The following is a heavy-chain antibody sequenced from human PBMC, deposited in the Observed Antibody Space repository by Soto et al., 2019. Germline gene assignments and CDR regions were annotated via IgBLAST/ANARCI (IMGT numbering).Heavy chain of an antibody. J-gene: IGHJ5*02. D-gene: IGHD1-1*01. CDR1: GGSMSRYY. V-gene: IGHV4-59*01. Sequence: SETLSLTCTVSGGSMSRYYWTWIRQPPGKGLEWIGNIHYTGSTNYNPSLKSRVTILLGTSTSQFSLKVSSVTAADTAVYYCARDLTISSTDGPLDPWGHGTLVTVSS. CDR3: ARDLTISSTDGPLDP. CDR2: IHYTGST.